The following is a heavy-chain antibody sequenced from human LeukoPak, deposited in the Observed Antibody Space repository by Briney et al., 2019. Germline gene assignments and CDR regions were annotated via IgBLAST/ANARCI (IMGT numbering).Heavy chain of an antibody. CDR1: GFTFSSYA. CDR3: AKDLGRYYYDSSGYLFDY. V-gene: IGHV3-23*01. Sequence: GGSLRPSCAASGFTFSSYAMSWVRQAPGKGLEWVSAISGDGDITYYADSVKGRFTISRDNSRNTLYLQMNSLRAEDTAVYYCAKDLGRYYYDSSGYLFDYWGQGTLVTVSS. CDR2: ISGDGDIT. J-gene: IGHJ4*02. D-gene: IGHD3-22*01.